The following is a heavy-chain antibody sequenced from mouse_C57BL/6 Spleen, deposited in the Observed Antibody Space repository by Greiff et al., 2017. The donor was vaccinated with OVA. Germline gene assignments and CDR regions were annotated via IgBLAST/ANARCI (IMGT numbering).Heavy chain of an antibody. Sequence: VQLQQSGAELMKPGASVKLSCKASGYTFPGSWIEWVKQRPGHGLEWIGEIFPGSGSTNYNEKFKGKATFTADTSSNTAYMQLSSLTTEDSAIYYCARPFGSSNSFFAYWGQGTLVTVSA. V-gene: IGHV1-9*01. CDR1: GYTFPGSW. J-gene: IGHJ3*01. CDR3: ARPFGSSNSFFAY. D-gene: IGHD1-1*01. CDR2: IFPGSGST.